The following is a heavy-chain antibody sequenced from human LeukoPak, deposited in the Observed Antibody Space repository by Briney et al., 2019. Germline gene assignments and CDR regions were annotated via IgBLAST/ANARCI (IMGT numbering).Heavy chain of an antibody. CDR2: INPDTGGT. J-gene: IGHJ6*03. D-gene: IGHD4-23*01. CDR1: GYTFTDYY. Sequence: ASVRVSCKASGYTFTDYYMHWVRQAPGQGLEWMGWINPDTGGTNHAQKFQGRVTLTRDTSISTAYMEVSSLRSDDTAVYYCARDTSGLSGNPGLYMDVWGTGTTVTVSS. CDR3: ARDTSGLSGNPGLYMDV. V-gene: IGHV1-2*02.